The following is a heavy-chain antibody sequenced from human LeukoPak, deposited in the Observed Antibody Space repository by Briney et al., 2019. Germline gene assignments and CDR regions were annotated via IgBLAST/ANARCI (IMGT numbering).Heavy chain of an antibody. CDR3: AKAHCSSTSCAKADN. D-gene: IGHD2-2*01. CDR2: IDGSGGTT. V-gene: IGHV3-23*01. CDR1: GFTFTRNA. J-gene: IGHJ4*02. Sequence: GGSLRLSCAASGFTFTRNAMAWVRQAPGKGLEWVSAIDGSGGTTFYADSVKGRVTISRVQSTNTVYLQMNSLRADDTAVYYCAKAHCSSTSCAKADNWGQGTLVTVSS.